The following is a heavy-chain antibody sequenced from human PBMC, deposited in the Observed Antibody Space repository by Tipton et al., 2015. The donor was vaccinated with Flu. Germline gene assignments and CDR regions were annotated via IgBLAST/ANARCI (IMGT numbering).Heavy chain of an antibody. V-gene: IGHV4-31*03. J-gene: IGHJ4*02. CDR1: GGPISSGGYY. D-gene: IGHD5-12*01. CDR3: ARGATRRPFSGYDYTGY. Sequence: TLSLTCTVSGGPISSGGYYWSWIRQHPGKGLEWIGYIYYSGRTNYNPSLKSRVTISVDRSKNQFSLKLSSVTAADTAVYYCARGATRRPFSGYDYTGYWGEGTLVTVSS. CDR2: IYYSGRT.